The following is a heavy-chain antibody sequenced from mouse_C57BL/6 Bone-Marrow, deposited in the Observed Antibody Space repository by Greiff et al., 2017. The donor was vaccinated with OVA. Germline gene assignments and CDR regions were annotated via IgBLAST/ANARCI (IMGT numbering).Heavy chain of an antibody. V-gene: IGHV2-9*01. D-gene: IGHD1-1*01. Sequence: VKLQESGPGLVAPSQRLSITCTVSGFSLTSYGVDWVRQPPGKGLDWLGVIWGGGSTNSTSALLSRLSISKDNSKSQVFLKMNSLQTDDTAMYYCAFRGYYYGPWFAYWGQGTLVTVSA. J-gene: IGHJ3*01. CDR1: GFSLTSYG. CDR3: AFRGYYYGPWFAY. CDR2: IWGGGST.